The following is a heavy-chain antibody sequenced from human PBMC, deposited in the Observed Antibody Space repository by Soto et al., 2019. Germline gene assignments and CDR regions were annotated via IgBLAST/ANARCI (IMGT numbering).Heavy chain of an antibody. CDR1: GFTFTNYW. J-gene: IGHJ6*02. V-gene: IGHV3-74*01. CDR3: ARGIRNYYGVDV. D-gene: IGHD5-18*01. Sequence: EVQLVESGGGLVQPGGSLRLSCAASGFTFTNYWMHWVRQAPGKGLVWVSRINSDGSTTNYADSVKGRFTISRDNAENTVYLQMNSLRDEDTAVYYCARGIRNYYGVDVWGQGTTATVSS. CDR2: INSDGSTT.